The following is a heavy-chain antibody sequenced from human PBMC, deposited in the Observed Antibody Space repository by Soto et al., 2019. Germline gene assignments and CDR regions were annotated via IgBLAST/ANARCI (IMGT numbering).Heavy chain of an antibody. V-gene: IGHV3-21*01. CDR3: GRIRDKAMVTCIIDY. D-gene: IGHD5-18*01. CDR1: GFTFSSYS. J-gene: IGHJ4*02. CDR2: ISSSSSYI. Sequence: GVSLRLSCAASGFTFSSYSMNWVRQAPGKGLEWVSSISSSSSYIYYADSVKGRFTISRDNAKNSLYLQMNSLRAEDTAVYYCGRIRDKAMVTCIIDYWGQGTLVPLS.